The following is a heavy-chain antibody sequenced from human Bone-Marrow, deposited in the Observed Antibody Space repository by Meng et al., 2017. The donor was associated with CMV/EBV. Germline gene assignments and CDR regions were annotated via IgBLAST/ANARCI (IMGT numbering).Heavy chain of an antibody. V-gene: IGHV4-39*07. Sequence: GSLRLSCTVSGGSISSSSYYWGWIRQPPGKGLEWIGEINHSGNTNYNPSLKSRVTISVDTSKNQFSLKLNSMTAADTAGYYCARGPPLYCSSSSCWLDYWGRGTLVTVS. CDR3: ARGPPLYCSSSSCWLDY. D-gene: IGHD2-2*01. CDR1: GGSISSSSYY. CDR2: INHSGNT. J-gene: IGHJ4*02.